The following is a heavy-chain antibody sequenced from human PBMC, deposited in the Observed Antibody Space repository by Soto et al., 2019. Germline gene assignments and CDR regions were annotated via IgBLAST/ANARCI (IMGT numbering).Heavy chain of an antibody. D-gene: IGHD6-13*01. Sequence: VQLVESGGGLVKPGGSLRLSCAASGFTFRSFTMNWVRQAPGKGLEWVSTISSNSAYIYYTDALRGRFTISRDNAKNSLHLQMNSLRAEVTAVYYCTRDASRDSSARGWFDPWGPGTLVTVSS. CDR1: GFTFRSFT. CDR2: ISSNSAYI. V-gene: IGHV3-21*02. CDR3: TRDASRDSSARGWFDP. J-gene: IGHJ5*02.